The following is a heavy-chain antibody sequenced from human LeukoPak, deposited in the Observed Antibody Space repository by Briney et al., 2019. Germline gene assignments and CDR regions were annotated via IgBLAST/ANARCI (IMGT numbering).Heavy chain of an antibody. CDR1: GGSISSYY. CDR3: AREYSSSWTGWFDP. Sequence: PSETLSLTCSVSGGSISSYYWSWIRQPAGKGLEWIGRIYSSGSTNYNPSLKSRVSMSVLTPKNQLSLKLSSVTAADTAVYYCAREYSSSWTGWFDPWGQGTLVTVSS. V-gene: IGHV4-4*07. D-gene: IGHD6-13*01. J-gene: IGHJ5*02. CDR2: IYSSGST.